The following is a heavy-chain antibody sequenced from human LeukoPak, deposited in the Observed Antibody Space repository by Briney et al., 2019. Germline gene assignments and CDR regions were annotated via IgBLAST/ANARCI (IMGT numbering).Heavy chain of an antibody. J-gene: IGHJ5*02. CDR2: IKQDGSEK. CDR3: AKAYTSGRYGNWFDP. V-gene: IGHV3-7*03. CDR1: GFTFSSYW. D-gene: IGHD6-19*01. Sequence: GGSLRLSCAASGFTFSSYWMSWVRQAPGKGLEWVANIKQDGSEKYYVDSVKGRFTISRDNVKNSLYLQMNSLRPEDTAFYFCAKAYTSGRYGNWFDPWGQGTLVTVSS.